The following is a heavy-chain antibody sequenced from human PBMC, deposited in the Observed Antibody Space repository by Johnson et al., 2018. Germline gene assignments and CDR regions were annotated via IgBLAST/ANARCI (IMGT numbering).Heavy chain of an antibody. CDR2: ISYDGSTK. V-gene: IGHV3-30*03. D-gene: IGHD3-10*01. J-gene: IGHJ6*03. CDR1: GFSFSSYG. Sequence: QVQLVESGGGVVQPGRSLRLSCAASGFSFSSYGMHWVRQAPGKGLEWVAVISYDGSTKYYVDSVKGRFTISRDNAKNSLYLQMNSLRAEDTAVYYCAREGFGEFPNYYYYYMDVWGKGTTVTVSS. CDR3: AREGFGEFPNYYYYYMDV.